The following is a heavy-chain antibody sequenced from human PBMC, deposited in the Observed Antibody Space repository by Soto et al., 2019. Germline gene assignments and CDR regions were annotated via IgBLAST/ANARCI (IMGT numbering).Heavy chain of an antibody. CDR1: GYTFTSYG. CDR2: ISAYNGNT. V-gene: IGHV1-18*01. Sequence: ASVKVSCKASGYTFTSYGISWVRQAPGQGLEWMGWISAYNGNTNYAQKLQGRVTMTTDTSTSTAYMELRSLRSDDTAVYYCAGNAVYDILTGYYLHWGQGTLVTVSS. J-gene: IGHJ4*02. D-gene: IGHD3-9*01. CDR3: AGNAVYDILTGYYLH.